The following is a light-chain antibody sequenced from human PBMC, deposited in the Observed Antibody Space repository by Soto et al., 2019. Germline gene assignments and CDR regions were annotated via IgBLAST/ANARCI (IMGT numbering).Light chain of an antibody. CDR1: NIGSEN. Sequence: SYELTQPLSVSVALGQTARITCGGDNIGSENVHWYQQKPGQAPVLVIYRDSNRPSGIPERFSGSNSGDTATLTISRAQAGDEADYYCQVWDSNTAIFGGGTKVTVL. V-gene: IGLV3-9*01. J-gene: IGLJ2*01. CDR3: QVWDSNTAI. CDR2: RDS.